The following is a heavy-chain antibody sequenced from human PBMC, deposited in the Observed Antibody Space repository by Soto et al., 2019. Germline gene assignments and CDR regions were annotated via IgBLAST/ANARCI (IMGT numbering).Heavy chain of an antibody. Sequence: PGESLKISCKGSGYSFASYWIGWVRQMPGKGLEWMRIIYPGDSDTRYSPSFQGQVTISADKSISTAYLQWSSLKASDTAMYYCARQGRSVVVVAATPLFDYYYYMDVWGKGTTVTVSS. CDR3: ARQGRSVVVVAATPLFDYYYYMDV. CDR2: IYPGDSDT. CDR1: GYSFASYW. J-gene: IGHJ6*03. D-gene: IGHD2-15*01. V-gene: IGHV5-51*01.